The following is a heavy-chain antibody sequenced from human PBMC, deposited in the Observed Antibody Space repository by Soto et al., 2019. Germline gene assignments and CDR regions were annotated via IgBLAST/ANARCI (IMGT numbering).Heavy chain of an antibody. CDR2: IWFDGSKK. Sequence: QVQLVESGGGVVQPGGSLRLSCAASGFTFSSYAIHWVRQAPGKGLEWVTVIWFDGSKKYYGDSVKGRFTISRDNSKKTVYLQMKSLRAEDTAVYSCARGRPTASDYGDYQAFALWGQGTMVTVS. D-gene: IGHD4-17*01. CDR3: ARGRPTASDYGDYQAFAL. CDR1: GFTFSSYA. J-gene: IGHJ3*01. V-gene: IGHV3-33*01.